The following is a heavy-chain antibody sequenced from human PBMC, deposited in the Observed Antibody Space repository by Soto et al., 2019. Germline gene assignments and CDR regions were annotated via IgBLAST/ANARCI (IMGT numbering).Heavy chain of an antibody. CDR3: ARVVDYYDPYYYYGMDV. D-gene: IGHD3-22*01. J-gene: IGHJ6*02. Sequence: EVQLVESGGGLVKPGGSPRLSCAASGFTFSSYSMNWVRQAPGKGLEWVSSISSSSSYIYYADSVKGRFTISRDNAKNSLYRQMNGLRAEDTAVYYCARVVDYYDPYYYYGMDVWGQGTTVTVSS. CDR2: ISSSSSYI. V-gene: IGHV3-21*01. CDR1: GFTFSSYS.